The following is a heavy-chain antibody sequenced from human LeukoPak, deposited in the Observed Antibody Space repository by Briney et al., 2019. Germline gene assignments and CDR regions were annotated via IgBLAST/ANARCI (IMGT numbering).Heavy chain of an antibody. V-gene: IGHV3-15*01. CDR3: TTDLNWSGYYTGSAFDI. Sequence: PGGSLRLSCAASGFTFSNAWMSWVRQAPGKGLEWVGRIKSKTDGGTTDYAAPVKGRFTISRDDSKNTLYLQMNSLKTEDTAVYYCTTDLNWSGYYTGSAFDIWGQGTMVTVPS. J-gene: IGHJ3*02. CDR1: GFTFSNAW. D-gene: IGHD3-3*01. CDR2: IKSKTDGGTT.